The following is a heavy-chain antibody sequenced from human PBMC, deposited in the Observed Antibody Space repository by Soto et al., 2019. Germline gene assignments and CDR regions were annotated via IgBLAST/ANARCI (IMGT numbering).Heavy chain of an antibody. CDR1: GFSLSTSGVG. Sequence: QITLKESGPTLVKPTQTLTLTCTFSGFSLSTSGVGVGWIRQPPGRALEWLSLIYWHDDKRYRPSLRSRLTITKDTCKGQVVLTSTNMDPVDTATYYRAHGVIWSAFDWSLGWFDAWGQGTLVTVSS. J-gene: IGHJ5*02. V-gene: IGHV2-5*01. D-gene: IGHD3-9*01. CDR2: IYWHDDK. CDR3: AHGVIWSAFDWSLGWFDA.